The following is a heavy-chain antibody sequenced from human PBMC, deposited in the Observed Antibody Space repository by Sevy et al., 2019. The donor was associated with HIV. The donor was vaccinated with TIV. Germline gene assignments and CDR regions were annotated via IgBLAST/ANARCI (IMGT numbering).Heavy chain of an antibody. V-gene: IGHV3-48*01. CDR2: MSSSSGTI. D-gene: IGHD2-21*01. Sequence: GGSLRLSCAASGFTFSAYSMNWVRQAPGKGLEWVSYMSSSSGTIYYEGSVKGQFPISRDNAKSSLYLQMNGLRAEDTAVYYCARAGGDCYSKNECWFVSWGQGTLVTVSS. CDR3: ARAGGDCYSKNECWFVS. CDR1: GFTFSAYS. J-gene: IGHJ5*01.